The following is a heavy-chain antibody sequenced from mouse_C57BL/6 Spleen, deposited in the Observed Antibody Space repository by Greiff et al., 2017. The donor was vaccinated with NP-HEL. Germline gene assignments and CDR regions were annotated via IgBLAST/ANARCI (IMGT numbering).Heavy chain of an antibody. V-gene: IGHV6-6*01. Sequence: EVKLVESGGGLVQPGGSMKLSCAASGFTFSDAWMDWVRQSPEKGLEWVAEIRNKANNHATYYAESVKGRFTISRDDSKSSVYLQMNSLRAEDTGIYYCTRVPLYYDYPYAMDYWGQGTSVTVSS. CDR1: GFTFSDAW. CDR2: IRNKANNHAT. J-gene: IGHJ4*01. D-gene: IGHD2-4*01. CDR3: TRVPLYYDYPYAMDY.